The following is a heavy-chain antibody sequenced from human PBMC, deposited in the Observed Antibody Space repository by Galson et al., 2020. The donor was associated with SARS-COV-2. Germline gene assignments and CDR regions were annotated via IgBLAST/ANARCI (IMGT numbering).Heavy chain of an antibody. D-gene: IGHD5-12*01. CDR2: INPKSGDT. CDR3: ARASSDYVIFDY. Sequence: ASVKVSCKASGYSFSGYYIYWVRQAPGQGLEWMGRINPKSGDTNYAQKFQGRVTMTRDTSINTAYMELSRLRSDDTAVYYCARASSDYVIFDYWGQGTLVTVSS. CDR1: GYSFSGYY. V-gene: IGHV1-2*06. J-gene: IGHJ4*02.